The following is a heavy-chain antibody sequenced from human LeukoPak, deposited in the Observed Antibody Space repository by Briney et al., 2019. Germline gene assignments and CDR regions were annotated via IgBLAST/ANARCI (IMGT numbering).Heavy chain of an antibody. CDR2: ISAYNGNT. J-gene: IGHJ6*02. CDR1: GYTFTSYG. CDR3: ARTSLGYSGSPGDYYGMDV. Sequence: GASVKVSCKASGYTFTSYGISWVRQAPGQGLEWMGWISAYNGNTNYAQKLQGRVTMTTDTSTSTAYMELRSLRSDDTAVYYCARTSLGYSGSPGDYYGMDVWGQGTTVTVSS. D-gene: IGHD1-26*01. V-gene: IGHV1-18*01.